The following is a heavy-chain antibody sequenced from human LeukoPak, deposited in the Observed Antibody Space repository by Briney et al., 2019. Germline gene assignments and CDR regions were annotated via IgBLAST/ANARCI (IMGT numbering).Heavy chain of an antibody. CDR1: GFTFSSYS. CDR2: ISSSSSTI. CDR3: AKFRYILTGTLDY. V-gene: IGHV3-48*04. Sequence: GGSLRLSCAASGFTFSSYSMNWVRQAPGKGLEWVSYISSSSSTIYYADSVKGRFTISRDNAKNSLYLQMNSLRAEDTAVYYCAKFRYILTGTLDYWGQGTLVTVSS. J-gene: IGHJ4*02. D-gene: IGHD3-9*01.